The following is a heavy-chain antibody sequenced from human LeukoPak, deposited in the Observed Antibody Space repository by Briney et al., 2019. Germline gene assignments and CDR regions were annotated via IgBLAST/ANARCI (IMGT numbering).Heavy chain of an antibody. CDR1: GXTVGFTVSSQY. D-gene: IGHD6-19*01. Sequence: GGSLRLSCAASGXTVGFTVSSQYMSWVRQAPGKGLVWVSRLNTDGSDTRYADSVQGRFTISRDNAKNTLYLQMNSLRAEDTAVYCCARSEAVAWSFDLWGRGTLVTVSS. V-gene: IGHV3-74*01. CDR3: ARSEAVAWSFDL. CDR2: LNTDGSDT. J-gene: IGHJ2*01.